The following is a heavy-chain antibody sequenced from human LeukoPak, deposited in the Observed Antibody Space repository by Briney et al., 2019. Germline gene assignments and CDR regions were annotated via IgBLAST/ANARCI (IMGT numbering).Heavy chain of an antibody. CDR3: ARDPSGDCSGGSCYDPYFDY. V-gene: IGHV3-21*01. D-gene: IGHD2-15*01. Sequence: GGSLRLSCAASGFTFSSYSMNWVRQAPGKGLEWVSSISSSSSYIYYADSVKGRFTISRDNSKNTLYLQMGSLRAEDMAVYYCARDPSGDCSGGSCYDPYFDYWGQGTLVTVSS. CDR1: GFTFSSYS. CDR2: ISSSSSYI. J-gene: IGHJ4*02.